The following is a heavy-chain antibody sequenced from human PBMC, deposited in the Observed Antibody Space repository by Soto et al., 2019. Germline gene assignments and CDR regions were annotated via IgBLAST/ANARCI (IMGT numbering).Heavy chain of an antibody. V-gene: IGHV3-9*01. CDR2: ISWNSGSI. CDR3: AKDIIPAVRGSYYFDY. CDR1: GFTFDDYA. Sequence: EVQLVESGGGLVQPGRSLRLSCAASGFTFDDYAMHWVRQAPGKGLEWVSGISWNSGSIGYADSMKGRFTISRDNAKNSLYLQMNSLRAEDTALYYCAKDIIPAVRGSYYFDYWGQGTLVTVSS. J-gene: IGHJ4*02. D-gene: IGHD1-26*01.